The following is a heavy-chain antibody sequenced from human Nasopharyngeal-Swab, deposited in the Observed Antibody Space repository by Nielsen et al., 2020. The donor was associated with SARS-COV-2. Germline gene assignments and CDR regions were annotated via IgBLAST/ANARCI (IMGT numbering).Heavy chain of an antibody. J-gene: IGHJ1*01. Sequence: GGSLRLSCAASGFTFSSYSMNWDRQAPGKGLEWVSSISSSSSYIYYADSVKGRFTISRDNAKNSLYLQMNSLRAEDTAVYYCARRAVAGEYFQHWGQGTLVTVSS. V-gene: IGHV3-21*01. CDR1: GFTFSSYS. D-gene: IGHD6-19*01. CDR2: ISSSSSYI. CDR3: ARRAVAGEYFQH.